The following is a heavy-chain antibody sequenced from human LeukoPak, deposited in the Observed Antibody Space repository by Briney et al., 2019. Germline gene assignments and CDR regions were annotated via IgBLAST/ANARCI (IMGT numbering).Heavy chain of an antibody. V-gene: IGHV3-7*01. J-gene: IGHJ4*01. Sequence: GGSLRLSCTASGFTFSSYWMCWVRQAPGKGLEWLANINQDGTEKYSVDSVKGRFTISRDNAKNSLYLQMNSLRAEDSAVYYCASSGPYRSAYSYWGQGTLVTVSS. CDR1: GFTFSSYW. CDR3: ASSGPYRSAYSY. CDR2: INQDGTEK. D-gene: IGHD3-22*01.